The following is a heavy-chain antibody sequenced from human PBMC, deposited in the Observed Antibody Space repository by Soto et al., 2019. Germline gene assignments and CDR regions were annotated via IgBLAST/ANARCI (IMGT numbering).Heavy chain of an antibody. Sequence: PSETLSLTCTVSGGSISSGGYYWSWIRQHPGKGLEWIGYIYYSGSTYYNPSLKSRVTISVDTSKNQFSLKLSSVTAADTAVYYCARDKIVVVPAAFGEYYYYGMDVWGQGTTVTVSS. CDR3: ARDKIVVVPAAFGEYYYYGMDV. CDR2: IYYSGST. V-gene: IGHV4-31*03. D-gene: IGHD2-2*01. J-gene: IGHJ6*01. CDR1: GGSISSGGYY.